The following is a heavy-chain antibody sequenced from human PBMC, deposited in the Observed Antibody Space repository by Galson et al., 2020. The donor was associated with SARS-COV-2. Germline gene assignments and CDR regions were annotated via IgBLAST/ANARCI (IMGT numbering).Heavy chain of an antibody. Sequence: ASVKVSCKPSGYTFTNYGLSWVRQAPGQGLEWMAWISTYNGNTNYAHNLHGRVTLTIDTSTSTAYMELRSLTTDDTAIYYCVTDQGATRFGDYWGQGTQVTVSS. CDR1: GYTFTNYG. V-gene: IGHV1-18*04. D-gene: IGHD1-26*01. CDR2: ISTYNGNT. CDR3: VTDQGATRFGDY. J-gene: IGHJ4*02.